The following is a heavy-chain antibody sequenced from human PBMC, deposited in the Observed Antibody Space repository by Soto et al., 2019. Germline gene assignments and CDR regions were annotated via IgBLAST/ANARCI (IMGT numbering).Heavy chain of an antibody. CDR3: ARDRPAGDAFDI. D-gene: IGHD6-6*01. CDR1: GYTFTSYD. CDR2: MNPNSGNT. Sequence: QVQLVQSGAEVKKPGASVKVSCKASGYTFTSYDITWVRQATGQGLEWMGWMNPNSGNTGYAQKFQGRVTTTRNTSISTAYMELSSLRSEDTAVYYWARDRPAGDAFDIWGQGTMVTVSS. V-gene: IGHV1-8*01. J-gene: IGHJ3*02.